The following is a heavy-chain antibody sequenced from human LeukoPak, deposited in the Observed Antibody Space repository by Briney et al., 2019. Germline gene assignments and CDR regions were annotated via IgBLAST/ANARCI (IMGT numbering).Heavy chain of an antibody. Sequence: SETLSLTCTVSGGSISSYYWSWIRQPPGKGLEWIGDIYYSGSTNYNPSLKSRVTISVDTSKNQFSLKLSSVTAADTAVYYCARGAYYYGSGTPGGYYYYYYMDVWGKGTTVTVSS. CDR1: GGSISSYY. V-gene: IGHV4-59*08. D-gene: IGHD3-10*01. CDR2: IYYSGST. CDR3: ARGAYYYGSGTPGGYYYYYYMDV. J-gene: IGHJ6*03.